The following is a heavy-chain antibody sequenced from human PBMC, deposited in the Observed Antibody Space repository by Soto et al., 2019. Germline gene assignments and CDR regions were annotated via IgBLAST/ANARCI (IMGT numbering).Heavy chain of an antibody. V-gene: IGHV5-51*01. J-gene: IGHJ4*02. D-gene: IGHD1-1*01. Sequence: GESLKISCKGSGYSFTSYWIGWVRQMPGKGLEWMGIIYPGDSDTRYSPSFQGQVTISADKSISTAYLQWSSLKASDTAMYYCARPPTDDGTTGTTGHDYWGQGTLVTVSS. CDR2: IYPGDSDT. CDR3: ARPPTDDGTTGTTGHDY. CDR1: GYSFTSYW.